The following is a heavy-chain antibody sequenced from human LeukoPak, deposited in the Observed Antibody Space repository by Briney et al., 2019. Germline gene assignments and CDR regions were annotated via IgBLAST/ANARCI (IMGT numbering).Heavy chain of an antibody. CDR3: ARGVEPLAANTLAY. D-gene: IGHD1-14*01. CDR1: GFTVITND. CDR2: LYSDGNT. Sequence: PGGSLRLSCAASGFTVITNDMTWVRQAPGKGLEWVSALYSDGNTKYADFVQGRFTISRDISKNTLYLEMNSLSPDDTAVYYCARGVEPLAANTLAYWGQGTLVTVSS. J-gene: IGHJ4*02. V-gene: IGHV3-53*01.